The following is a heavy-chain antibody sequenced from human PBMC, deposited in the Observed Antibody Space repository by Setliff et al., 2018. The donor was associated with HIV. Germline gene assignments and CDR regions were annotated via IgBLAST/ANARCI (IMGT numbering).Heavy chain of an antibody. Sequence: LSLTCSVSGHSISSGYYWGWIRQPPGKGLEWISYISSASSATDYADSVKGRFTVSRDNARNSLFLEMNSLRADDTAVYYCASGYHYDTSGNFDPPFGYWGQGTLVTVSS. CDR2: ISSASSAT. J-gene: IGHJ4*02. V-gene: IGHV3-11*06. CDR1: GHSISSGYY. CDR3: ASGYHYDTSGNFDPPFGY. D-gene: IGHD3-22*01.